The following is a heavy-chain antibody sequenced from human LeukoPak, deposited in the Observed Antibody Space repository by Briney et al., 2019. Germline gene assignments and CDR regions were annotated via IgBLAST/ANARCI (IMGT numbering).Heavy chain of an antibody. CDR2: ISWHSGSI. CDR1: GFTFHDYA. Sequence: PGGSLRLSCAASGFTFHDYAMHWVRKAPGKGLEWVSGISWHSGSIGYADSVKGRFTISRDNAKNSLYLQMNSLRAEDTALYYCAKDTWDSSGYLSLWGQGTLVTVSS. D-gene: IGHD3-22*01. V-gene: IGHV3-9*01. J-gene: IGHJ4*02. CDR3: AKDTWDSSGYLSL.